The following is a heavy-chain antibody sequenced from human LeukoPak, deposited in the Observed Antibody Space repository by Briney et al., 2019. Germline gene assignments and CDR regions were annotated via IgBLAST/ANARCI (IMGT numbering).Heavy chain of an antibody. CDR2: IYPGDSDT. CDR3: ARQSSYCDGDCYSARY. J-gene: IGHJ4*02. Sequence: GESLKISCKGSGYSFTSYWIGWVRQMPGKGLEWMGIIYPGDSDTRYSPSFQGQVTISADKSISTAYLQWSSLKASDTAMYYCARQSSYCDGDCYSARYWGQGTLVTVSS. CDR1: GYSFTSYW. V-gene: IGHV5-51*01. D-gene: IGHD2-21*01.